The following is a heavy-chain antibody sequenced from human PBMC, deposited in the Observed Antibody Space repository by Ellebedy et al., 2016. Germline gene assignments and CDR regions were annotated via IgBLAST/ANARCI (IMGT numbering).Heavy chain of an antibody. CDR1: GFTFSHGW. V-gene: IGHV3-15*01. Sequence: GESLKISCAASGFTFSHGWMSWVRQAPGKGLEWVGRIKSRNDGATTDYAAPVTGRFTISREDSKNTLYLQMNSLKTEDTAVYYCTTEGRPNMFTFGSYYFDYWGQGTLVTVSS. CDR2: IKSRNDGATT. D-gene: IGHD3-16*01. J-gene: IGHJ4*02. CDR3: TTEGRPNMFTFGSYYFDY.